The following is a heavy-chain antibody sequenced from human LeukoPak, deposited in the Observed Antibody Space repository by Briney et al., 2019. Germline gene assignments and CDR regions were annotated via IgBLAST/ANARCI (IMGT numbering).Heavy chain of an antibody. Sequence: GGSLRLSCAASGFTFSSYWMSWVRQAPGKGLEWVANIKQDGSEKCYVDSVKGRFTISRDNAKNSLYLQMNSLRAEDTAVYYCARDYTGGWNDYWGQGIRVTVSS. J-gene: IGHJ4*02. CDR1: GFTFSSYW. D-gene: IGHD7-27*01. CDR2: IKQDGSEK. V-gene: IGHV3-7*01. CDR3: ARDYTGGWNDY.